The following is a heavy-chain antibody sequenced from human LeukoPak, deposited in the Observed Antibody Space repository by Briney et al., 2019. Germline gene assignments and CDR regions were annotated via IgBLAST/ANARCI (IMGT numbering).Heavy chain of an antibody. J-gene: IGHJ4*02. CDR2: INHSGST. CDR1: GGSFSGYY. Sequence: PSETLSLTCAVYGGSFSGYYWSWIRQPPGKGLEWIGEINHSGSTNYNPSLKSRVTISVDTSKNQFSLKLSSVTAADTAVYYCARDRDTMVRGLDYWGQGTLVTVSS. D-gene: IGHD3-10*01. CDR3: ARDRDTMVRGLDY. V-gene: IGHV4-34*01.